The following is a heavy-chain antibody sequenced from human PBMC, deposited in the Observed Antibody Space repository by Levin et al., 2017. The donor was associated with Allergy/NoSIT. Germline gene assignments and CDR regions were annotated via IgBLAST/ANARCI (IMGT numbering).Heavy chain of an antibody. V-gene: IGHV3-69-1*01. CDR3: ARDLTTSRGGMTV. D-gene: IGHD1/OR15-1a*01. CDR2: IYENI. J-gene: IGHJ6*02. Sequence: TGGSLRLSCAASGLTLRDTGINWVRQAPGKGLEWLSYIYENIYYGDSVRGRFTISRDSAKNSVYLQMNSLRVEDTAVYYCARDLTTSRGGMTVWGQGTTVTVSS. CDR1: GLTLRDTG.